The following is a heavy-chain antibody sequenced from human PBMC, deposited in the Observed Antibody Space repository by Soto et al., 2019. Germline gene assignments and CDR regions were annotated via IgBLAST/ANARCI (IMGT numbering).Heavy chain of an antibody. CDR2: IYYSGST. CDR3: ARFTVVNAGAMY. D-gene: IGHD2-15*01. CDR1: GGSISSSSYY. Sequence: QLQLQESGPGLVKPSETLSLTCTVSGGSISSSSYYWGWIRQPPGKGLEWIGSIYYSGSTYYNPSLKSRVTISVDTSKNQFSLKLSSVTAADTAVYYCARFTVVNAGAMYWGQGTLVTVSS. V-gene: IGHV4-39*01. J-gene: IGHJ4*02.